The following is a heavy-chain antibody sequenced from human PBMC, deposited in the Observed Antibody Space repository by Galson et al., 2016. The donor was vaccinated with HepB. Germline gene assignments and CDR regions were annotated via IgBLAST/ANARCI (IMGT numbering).Heavy chain of an antibody. V-gene: IGHV6-1*01. CDR3: ARAWTSRPSTRQTDHFDY. Sequence: CAISGDSVSSRTASWNWIRQSPSRGLGWLGRTYYRSKWYNEYATSVGGRININPDTTENHFSLHLNSVTPEDTAIYYCARAWTSRPSTRQTDHFDYWGQGTLVTVSS. CDR2: TYYRSKWYN. CDR1: GDSVSSRTAS. D-gene: IGHD1-1*01. J-gene: IGHJ4*02.